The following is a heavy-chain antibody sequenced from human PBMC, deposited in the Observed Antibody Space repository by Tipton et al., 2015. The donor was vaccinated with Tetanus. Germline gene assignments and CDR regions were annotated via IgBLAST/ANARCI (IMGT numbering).Heavy chain of an antibody. CDR2: IYYTGNT. CDR1: GGSIRDHI. CDR3: AGLPVGGGYSAHHYFLH. J-gene: IGHJ4*02. Sequence: TLSLTCTVSGGSIRDHIWSWIRQPPGKGLEWIGYIYYTGNTNYNPSLKSRVTISADTTKKQFSLNLRSVTAADTAVYYCAGLPVGGGYSAHHYFLHWGQGTLVTVSS. D-gene: IGHD4-23*01. V-gene: IGHV4-59*11.